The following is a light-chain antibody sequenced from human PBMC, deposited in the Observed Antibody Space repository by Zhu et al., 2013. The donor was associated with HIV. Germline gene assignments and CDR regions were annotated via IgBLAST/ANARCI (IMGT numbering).Light chain of an antibody. J-gene: IGLJ1*01. CDR2: DDT. V-gene: IGLV3-21*02. Sequence: SYELTQPPSVSVSPGQTARITCSGDALPKQYAYWYRQKPGQAPVLVVYDDTDRPSGIPERFSGSNSGNTATLTISGVEAGDEADYYCQVWDGSAKSYVFGPGTKVTVL. CDR1: ALPKQY. CDR3: QVWDGSAKSYV.